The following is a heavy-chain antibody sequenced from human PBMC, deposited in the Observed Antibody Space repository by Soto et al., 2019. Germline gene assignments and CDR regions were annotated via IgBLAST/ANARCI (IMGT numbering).Heavy chain of an antibody. CDR3: ARPLRFLEWSHDYYGMDV. Sequence: ASVKVSCKASGYTFTSYDINWVRQATGQGLEWMGWMNPNSGNTGYAQKFQGRVTMTRNASISTAYMELSSLRSEDAAVYYCARPLRFLEWSHDYYGMDVWGQGTTVTVSS. CDR2: MNPNSGNT. J-gene: IGHJ6*02. D-gene: IGHD3-3*01. V-gene: IGHV1-8*01. CDR1: GYTFTSYD.